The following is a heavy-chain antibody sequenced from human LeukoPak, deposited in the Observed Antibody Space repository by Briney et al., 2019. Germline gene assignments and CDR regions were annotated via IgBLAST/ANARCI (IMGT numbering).Heavy chain of an antibody. D-gene: IGHD2-15*01. Sequence: SSETLSLTCAVYGGSFSGYYWSWIRQPPGKGLEWIGEINHSGSTNYNPSLKSRVTIPVDTSKNQFSLKLSSVTAADTAVYYCARGPRYDCSGGSCYGPFDYWGQGTLVTVSS. CDR3: ARGPRYDCSGGSCYGPFDY. J-gene: IGHJ4*02. CDR1: GGSFSGYY. V-gene: IGHV4-34*01. CDR2: INHSGST.